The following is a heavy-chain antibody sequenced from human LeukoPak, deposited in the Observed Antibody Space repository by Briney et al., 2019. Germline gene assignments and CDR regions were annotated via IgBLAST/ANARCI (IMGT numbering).Heavy chain of an antibody. Sequence: SETLSLTCTVSGGSISSYYRSWIRQPPGKGLEWIGYIYYSGSTNYNPSLKSRVTISVDTSKNQFSLKLSSVTAADTAVYYCAREGIAAAGPGGSWFDTWGQGTLVTVSS. CDR2: IYYSGST. CDR3: AREGIAAAGPGGSWFDT. V-gene: IGHV4-59*01. J-gene: IGHJ5*02. CDR1: GGSISSYY. D-gene: IGHD6-13*01.